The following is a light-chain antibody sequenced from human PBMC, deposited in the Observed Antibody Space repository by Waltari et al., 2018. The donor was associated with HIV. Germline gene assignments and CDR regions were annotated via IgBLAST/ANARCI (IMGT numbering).Light chain of an antibody. J-gene: IGLJ1*01. CDR1: YSNIGSDN. Sequence: QSVLTQPPSASGTPGQRVTISCSGSYSNIGSDNVYWYQHLPGTAPKLLIYKNIQRPSGVPDRFSGSKSGASAYLAISGLRSEDDADYYCTGWDASLSEYVFGPGTRVTV. CDR3: TGWDASLSEYV. V-gene: IGLV1-47*01. CDR2: KNI.